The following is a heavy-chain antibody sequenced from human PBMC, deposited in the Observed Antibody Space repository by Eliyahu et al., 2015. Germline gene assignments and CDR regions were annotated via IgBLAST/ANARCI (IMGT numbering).Heavy chain of an antibody. CDR1: GYSFTSYW. V-gene: IGHV5-51*01. CDR2: IYPGDSDT. CDR3: ARHALRDSSSWSLPESYFDY. D-gene: IGHD6-13*01. J-gene: IGHJ4*02. Sequence: EVQLVQSGAEVKKPGESLKISCKGSGYSFTSYWIXWVRQMPGKGLEWMGIIYPGDSDTRYSPSFQGQVTISADKSISTAYLQWSSLKASDTAMYYCARHALRDSSSWSLPESYFDYWGQGTLVTVSS.